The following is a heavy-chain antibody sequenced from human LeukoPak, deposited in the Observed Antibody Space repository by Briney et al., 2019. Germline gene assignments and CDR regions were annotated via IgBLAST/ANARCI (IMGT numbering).Heavy chain of an antibody. CDR2: ISYDGSNK. CDR3: AKDPVGYYSSSWYPPDY. J-gene: IGHJ4*02. Sequence: GRSLRLSCAASGFTFSNYGMHWVRQAPGKGLEWVAVISYDGSNKYYADSVKGRFTISRDNSKNTLYLQMNSLRAEDTAVYYCAKDPVGYYSSSWYPPDYWGQGTLVTVSS. V-gene: IGHV3-30*18. CDR1: GFTFSNYG. D-gene: IGHD6-13*01.